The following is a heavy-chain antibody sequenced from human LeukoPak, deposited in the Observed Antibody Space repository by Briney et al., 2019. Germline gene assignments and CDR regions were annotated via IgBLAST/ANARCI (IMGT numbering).Heavy chain of an antibody. CDR2: LSGSSGNT. V-gene: IGHV3-23*01. D-gene: IGHD3-16*02. CDR3: AKESLSHLAFDY. J-gene: IGHJ4*02. CDR1: GFTFSSYV. Sequence: PGGSLRLSCAAPGFTFSSYVMNWVRQAPGQALEWVSALSGSSGNTYYADSVKGRFTISRDISKNTLYLQINSLRAEDTAVYYCAKESLSHLAFDYWGQGTLVTVSS.